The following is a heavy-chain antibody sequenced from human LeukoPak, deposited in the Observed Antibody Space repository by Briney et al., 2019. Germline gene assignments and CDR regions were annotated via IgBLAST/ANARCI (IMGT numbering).Heavy chain of an antibody. CDR1: GGSISSYY. CDR3: AREAVSGLLWFGEDQYYFDY. J-gene: IGHJ4*02. V-gene: IGHV4-4*07. Sequence: SETLSLTCTVSGGSISSYYWSWIRQPAGKGLEWIGRIYTSGSTNYNPSLKSRVTMSVDTSKNQFSLKLSSVTAADTAVYYCAREAVSGLLWFGEDQYYFDYWGQGTLVTASS. D-gene: IGHD3-10*01. CDR2: IYTSGST.